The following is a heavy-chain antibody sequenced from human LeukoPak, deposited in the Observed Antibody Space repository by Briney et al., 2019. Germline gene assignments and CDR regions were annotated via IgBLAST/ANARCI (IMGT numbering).Heavy chain of an antibody. CDR2: ISGSGGST. V-gene: IGHV3-23*01. D-gene: IGHD3-22*01. CDR1: GFTFSSYD. Sequence: GGSLRLSCAASGFTFSSYDMSWVRQAPGKGLEWVSAISGSGGSTYYADSVKGRFTISRDNSKNTLYLQMNSLRAEDTAVYYCAKDRSSAYYYDSSGYYFGLYFDYWGQGTLVTVSS. J-gene: IGHJ4*02. CDR3: AKDRSSAYYYDSSGYYFGLYFDY.